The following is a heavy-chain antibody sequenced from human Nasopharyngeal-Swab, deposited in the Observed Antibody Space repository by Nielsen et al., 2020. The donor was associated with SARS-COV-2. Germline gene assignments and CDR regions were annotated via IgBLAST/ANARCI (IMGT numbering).Heavy chain of an antibody. CDR1: GGTFSSYA. V-gene: IGHV1-69*13. Sequence: SVKLSCKASGGTFSSYAISWVRQPPRQGLEWMGGIIPIFGTANYAQKFQGRVTIIADESTSTAYMELSSLRSEDTAVYYCARWGITGSTSPWGQGTLVTVSS. D-gene: IGHD1-20*01. J-gene: IGHJ5*02. CDR2: IIPIFGTA. CDR3: ARWGITGSTSP.